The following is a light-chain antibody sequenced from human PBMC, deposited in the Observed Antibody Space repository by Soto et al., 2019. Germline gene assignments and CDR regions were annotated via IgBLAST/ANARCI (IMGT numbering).Light chain of an antibody. CDR1: QSVSSNY. CDR2: GVS. Sequence: ATLSCRASQSVSSNYLAWLQQRPGQPPRLIIYGVSTRATGTPDRFSASGSGTDFTLTINRLEREDFAVYYCQQYGGSPWTFGQGTKVDIK. CDR3: QQYGGSPWT. V-gene: IGKV3-20*01. J-gene: IGKJ1*01.